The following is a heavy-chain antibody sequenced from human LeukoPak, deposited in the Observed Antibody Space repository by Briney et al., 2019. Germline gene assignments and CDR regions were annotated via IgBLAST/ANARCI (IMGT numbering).Heavy chain of an antibody. D-gene: IGHD6-19*01. V-gene: IGHV1-18*01. Sequence: EASVKVSCKASGYTFTSYGISWVRQAPGQGLEWMGWISAYNGNTNYAQKLQGRVTMTTDTSTSTAHMELRSLRSDDTAVYYCARDRANIGSGWYSYYYYYMDVWGKGTTVTVSS. CDR2: ISAYNGNT. J-gene: IGHJ6*03. CDR3: ARDRANIGSGWYSYYYYYMDV. CDR1: GYTFTSYG.